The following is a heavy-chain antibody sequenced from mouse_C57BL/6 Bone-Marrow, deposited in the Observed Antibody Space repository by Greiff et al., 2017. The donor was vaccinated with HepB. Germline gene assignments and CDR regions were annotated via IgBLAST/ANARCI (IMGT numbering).Heavy chain of an antibody. D-gene: IGHD4-1*01. CDR2: INPGSGGT. J-gene: IGHJ4*01. CDR3: ARNWEMDY. Sequence: VKLQQSGAELVRPGPSVKVSCKASGYAFTNYLIEWVKQRPGQGLEWIGVINPGSGGTNYNEKFKGKATLTADKSSSTAYMQLSSLTSEDSAVYFCARNWEMDYWGQGTSVTVSS. V-gene: IGHV1-54*01. CDR1: GYAFTNYL.